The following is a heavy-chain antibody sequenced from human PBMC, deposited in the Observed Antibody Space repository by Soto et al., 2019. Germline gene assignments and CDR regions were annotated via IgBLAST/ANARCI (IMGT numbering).Heavy chain of an antibody. CDR3: ARDCGGDCFRLHSVRIVYYYYGMDV. Sequence: ASVNVSCKASGYTFTSYYMHWVRHAPGQGLEWMGIINPSGGSTSYAQKFQGRVTMTRDTSTSTVYMELSSLRSEDTAVYYCARDCGGDCFRLHSVRIVYYYYGMDVWGQGTTVTVS. J-gene: IGHJ6*02. V-gene: IGHV1-46*01. CDR2: INPSGGST. CDR1: GYTFTSYY. D-gene: IGHD2-21*02.